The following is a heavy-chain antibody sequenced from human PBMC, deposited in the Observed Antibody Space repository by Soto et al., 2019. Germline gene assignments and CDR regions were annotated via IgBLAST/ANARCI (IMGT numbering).Heavy chain of an antibody. J-gene: IGHJ4*02. Sequence: SGPTLVNPTQALTLTCTFSGFSLSTSGMCVSWIRQPPGKALEWLALIDWDDDKYYSTSLKTRLTISKDTSKNQVVLTMTNMDPVDTATYYCARASYYYDSSGYYQTFDYWGQGTLVTVSS. V-gene: IGHV2-70*01. CDR3: ARASYYYDSSGYYQTFDY. CDR2: IDWDDDK. D-gene: IGHD3-22*01. CDR1: GFSLSTSGMC.